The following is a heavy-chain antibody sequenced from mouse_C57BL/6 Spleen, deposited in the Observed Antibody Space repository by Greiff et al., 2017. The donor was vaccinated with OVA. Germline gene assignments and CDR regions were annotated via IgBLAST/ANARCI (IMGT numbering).Heavy chain of an antibody. D-gene: IGHD2-3*01. CDR2: ISSGSSTI. CDR1: GFTFSDYG. CDR3: ARNGYYEDFDV. Sequence: EVHLVESGGGLVKPGGSLKLSCAASGFTFSDYGMHWVRQAPAKGLEWVAYISSGSSTIYYADTVKGRFTISRDTAKNTLFLQMTSLRSEDTAMYYCARNGYYEDFDVWGTGTTVTVSS. J-gene: IGHJ1*03. V-gene: IGHV5-17*01.